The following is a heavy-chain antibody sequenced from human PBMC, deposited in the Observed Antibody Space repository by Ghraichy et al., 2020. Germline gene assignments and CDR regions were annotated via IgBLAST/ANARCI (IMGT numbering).Heavy chain of an antibody. D-gene: IGHD3-22*01. Sequence: SETLSLTCAVSGGSISSGGYSWSWIRQPPGKGLEWIGYIYHSGSTYYNPSLKSRVTISVDRSENQFSLKLSSVTAADTAVYYCARQYDSSGYYFDYWGQGTLVTVSS. J-gene: IGHJ4*02. CDR1: GGSISSGGYS. CDR3: ARQYDSSGYYFDY. V-gene: IGHV4-30-2*01. CDR2: IYHSGST.